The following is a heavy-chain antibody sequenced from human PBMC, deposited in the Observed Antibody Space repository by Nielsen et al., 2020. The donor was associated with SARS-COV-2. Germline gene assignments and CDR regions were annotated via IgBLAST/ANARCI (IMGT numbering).Heavy chain of an antibody. CDR2: IDWADEK. D-gene: IGHD4-23*01. V-gene: IGHV2-70*11. CDR3: ARIGSAYGGPLDY. Sequence: SGPTLVKPPQTLTLTCTFSGFSLSTSGMCVNWIRQPPGKALEWLARIDWADEKYYSTSLKTRLTISKDTSKNQVVLTMTNMDPEDTATYYCARIGSAYGGPLDYWGQGSLVTVSS. CDR1: GFSLSTSGMC. J-gene: IGHJ4*02.